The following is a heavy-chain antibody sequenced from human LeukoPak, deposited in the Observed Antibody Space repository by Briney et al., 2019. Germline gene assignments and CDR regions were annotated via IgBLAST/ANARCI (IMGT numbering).Heavy chain of an antibody. CDR3: ARRYSGYDFGY. V-gene: IGHV1-46*01. CDR1: GYAFTVYN. D-gene: IGHD5-12*01. CDR2: INPSGGST. Sequence: ASVKVSCKASGYAFTVYNIHWVRQAPGQGLEWMGRINPSGGSTIYAQKFQGRVTMTSDTSTTTVYMEMNSLRPEDTAVYSCARRYSGYDFGYWGQGTLVTVSP. J-gene: IGHJ4*02.